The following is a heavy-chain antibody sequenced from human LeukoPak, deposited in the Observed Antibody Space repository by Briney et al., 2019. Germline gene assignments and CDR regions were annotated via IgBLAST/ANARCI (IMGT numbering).Heavy chain of an antibody. J-gene: IGHJ5*02. CDR2: INPKSGGT. V-gene: IGHV1-2*02. CDR1: GYTFTGYY. CDR3: AGEEHGFDP. D-gene: IGHD1-26*01. Sequence: ASVKVSCKASGYTFTGYYMHWVQQAPGQGLEWMGWINPKSGGTNYAQKFQGRVTMTRDTSIHTAYMELSRLRSDDTAVYYCAGEEHGFDPWGQGTLVSVSS.